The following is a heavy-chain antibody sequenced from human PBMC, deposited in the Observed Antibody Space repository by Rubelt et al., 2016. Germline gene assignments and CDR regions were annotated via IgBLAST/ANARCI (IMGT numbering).Heavy chain of an antibody. Sequence: EVQLLESGGGLVQPGGSLRLSCAASGFTFSSYAMSWVRQAPGKGLEWVSAISRAGNSTYYADSVKVRFTMTRDNSKNTLYLQMNSLRAEDTALYYCANYDFWSGYGYFQHWGQGTLVTVSS. CDR3: ANYDFWSGYGYFQH. CDR2: ISRAGNST. D-gene: IGHD3-3*01. CDR1: GFTFSSYA. J-gene: IGHJ1*01. V-gene: IGHV3-23*01.